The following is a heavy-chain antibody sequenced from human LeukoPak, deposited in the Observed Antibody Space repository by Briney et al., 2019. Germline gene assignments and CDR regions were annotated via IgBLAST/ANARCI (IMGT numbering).Heavy chain of an antibody. V-gene: IGHV4-34*01. D-gene: IGHD3-9*01. Sequence: PSETLSLTCVVYGGSFSGYYWSWIRQPPGKGLEWIGEINHSGSTNYNPSLKSRVTISVDTSKNQFSLKLSSVTAADTAVYYCARDPSYDILTGYYLGNWFDPWGQGTLVTVSS. CDR3: ARDPSYDILTGYYLGNWFDP. CDR1: GGSFSGYY. J-gene: IGHJ5*02. CDR2: INHSGST.